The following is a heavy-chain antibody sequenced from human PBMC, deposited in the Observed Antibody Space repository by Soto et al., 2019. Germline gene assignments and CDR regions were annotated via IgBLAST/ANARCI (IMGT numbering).Heavy chain of an antibody. D-gene: IGHD1-26*01. V-gene: IGHV4-59*08. J-gene: IGHJ6*02. CDR1: GDSISRYY. Sequence: SETLSLTCTVSGDSISRYYWSWIRQPPGKELEWIGYMYHSGSANYNPSLKSRVTMAVDTSKNQFSLNLNSVTAADTAVYYCARHLIVGSATSKFYYGMDVWGQGTTVTVS. CDR3: ARHLIVGSATSKFYYGMDV. CDR2: MYHSGSA.